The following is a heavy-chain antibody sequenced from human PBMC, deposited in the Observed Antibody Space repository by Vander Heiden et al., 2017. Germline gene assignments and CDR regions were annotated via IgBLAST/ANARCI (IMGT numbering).Heavy chain of an antibody. CDR2: IIPIFGTA. J-gene: IGHJ6*02. D-gene: IGHD3-10*01. CDR1: GGPFSSHA. V-gene: IGHV1-69*01. CDR3: ARVVTMVRGVISYYYYYGMDV. Sequence: QVQLVQSGAEVTKPGSSVMVSCKASGGPFSSHAISSVRQAPGQGLEWMGGIIPIFGTANYAQKFQGRVTITADESTSTAYMELSSLRSEDTAVYYCARVVTMVRGVISYYYYYGMDVWGQGTTVTVSS.